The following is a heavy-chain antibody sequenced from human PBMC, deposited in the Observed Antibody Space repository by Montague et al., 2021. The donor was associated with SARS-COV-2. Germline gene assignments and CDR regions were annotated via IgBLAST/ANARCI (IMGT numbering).Heavy chain of an antibody. D-gene: IGHD3-10*01. CDR2: ISYDGSIK. CDR1: GFTLNNFA. J-gene: IGHJ6*02. Sequence: RLSWSASGFTLNNFAMHWVRQAPGKGLEWVAVISYDGSIKYYADSLRGRFTISRNSSKKTLYLQMNILSGEDTAVYYCAKNRDIFWFGEGRDSMDVWGQGTTVIVSS. V-gene: IGHV3-30*18. CDR3: AKNRDIFWFGEGRDSMDV.